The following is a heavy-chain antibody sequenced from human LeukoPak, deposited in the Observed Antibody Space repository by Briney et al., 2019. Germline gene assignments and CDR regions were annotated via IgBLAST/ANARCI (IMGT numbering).Heavy chain of an antibody. D-gene: IGHD2-21*02. CDR3: ARRPCGGDCYSNWYFDL. Sequence: PSETLSLTCTVSGGSISSGDYYWSWIRQPPGKGLEWIGYIYYSGSTYYNPSLKSRVTISVDMSKNQFSLKLSSVTAADTAVYYCARRPCGGDCYSNWYFDLWGRGTLVTVSS. J-gene: IGHJ2*01. CDR2: IYYSGST. CDR1: GGSISSGDYY. V-gene: IGHV4-30-4*01.